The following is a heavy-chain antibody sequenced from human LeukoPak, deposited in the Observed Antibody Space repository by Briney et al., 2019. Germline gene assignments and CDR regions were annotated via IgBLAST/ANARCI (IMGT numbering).Heavy chain of an antibody. J-gene: IGHJ4*02. CDR2: INDSGGST. CDR3: AKDHGCGYYGGGVFGY. V-gene: IGHV3-23*01. D-gene: IGHD3-22*01. CDR1: GFTFSSYA. Sequence: GGSLRLSCAASGFTFSSYAMSWVRQAPGKGLEWVSAINDSGGSTYYADSVKGRFTISRDTSQNTLYLQMNSLRDEYTRVYYLAKDHGCGYYGGGVFGYWGQGTLVTVSS.